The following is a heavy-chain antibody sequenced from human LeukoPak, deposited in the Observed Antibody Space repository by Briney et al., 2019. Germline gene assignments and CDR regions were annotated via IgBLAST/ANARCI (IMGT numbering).Heavy chain of an antibody. Sequence: GGSLRLSCAASGFTFNNYAMSWVRQAPGKGLEWVSAISGSGGSTYYADSVKGRFTISRDNSKNTLYLQMNSLRAEDTAVYYCAKSFFDWLRYDAFDIWGQGTMVTVSS. D-gene: IGHD3-9*01. CDR2: ISGSGGST. V-gene: IGHV3-23*01. CDR1: GFTFNNYA. J-gene: IGHJ3*02. CDR3: AKSFFDWLRYDAFDI.